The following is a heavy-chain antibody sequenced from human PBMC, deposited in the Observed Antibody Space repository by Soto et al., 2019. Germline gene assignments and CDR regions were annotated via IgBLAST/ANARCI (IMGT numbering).Heavy chain of an antibody. Sequence: GGSLRLSCAASGFTFSSYAMSWVRQAPGKGLEWVSAISGSGGSTYYADSVKGRFTISRDNSKNTLYLQMNSLRAEDTAVYYCAKDLGYYDRSGYPSRRYWGQGTLVTVSS. J-gene: IGHJ4*02. CDR3: AKDLGYYDRSGYPSRRY. V-gene: IGHV3-23*01. D-gene: IGHD3-22*01. CDR2: ISGSGGST. CDR1: GFTFSSYA.